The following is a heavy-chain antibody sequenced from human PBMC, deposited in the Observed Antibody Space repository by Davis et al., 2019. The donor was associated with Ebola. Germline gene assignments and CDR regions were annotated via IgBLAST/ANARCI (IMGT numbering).Heavy chain of an antibody. Sequence: SLKISCAASGFTFSNYAMHWVRQAPGKGLEWVAVISYDGSNKYYADSVKGRFTISRDNSKNTLYLQMNSLRAEDTAVYYCANSRFGESHFDYWGQGTLVTVSS. CDR1: GFTFSNYA. CDR3: ANSRFGESHFDY. V-gene: IGHV3-30-3*01. D-gene: IGHD3-10*01. CDR2: ISYDGSNK. J-gene: IGHJ4*02.